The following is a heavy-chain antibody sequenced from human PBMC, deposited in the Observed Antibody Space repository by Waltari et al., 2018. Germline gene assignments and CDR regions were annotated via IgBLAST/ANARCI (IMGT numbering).Heavy chain of an antibody. Sequence: EVLLLESGGELVQAGVSLRLPSGISGFTFASFAINWVRRAPGTGLQWVAAISFSDATFHADSVKGRFTISRDTSKDTVYLQMNSLRADDTAVYYCAKPFYNWDDPLVSWGQGTPVTVSS. CDR3: AKPFYNWDDPLVS. CDR1: GFTFASFA. J-gene: IGHJ5*02. CDR2: ISFSDAT. V-gene: IGHV3-23*01. D-gene: IGHD1-20*01.